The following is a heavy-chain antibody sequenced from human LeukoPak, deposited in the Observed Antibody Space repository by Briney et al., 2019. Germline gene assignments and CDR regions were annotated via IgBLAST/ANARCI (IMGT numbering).Heavy chain of an antibody. CDR1: GFTFSNYA. CDR3: ARAITGTDNFDY. CDR2: ISGSVGST. Sequence: HTGGSLRLSCAASGFTFSNYAMSWVRQAPGKVLEWVSVISGSVGSTYYVDSVKGRFTISRDNSKNTLYLQMNSLRAEGTAVYYCARAITGTDNFDYWGQGTLVTVSS. J-gene: IGHJ4*02. V-gene: IGHV3-23*01. D-gene: IGHD1-20*01.